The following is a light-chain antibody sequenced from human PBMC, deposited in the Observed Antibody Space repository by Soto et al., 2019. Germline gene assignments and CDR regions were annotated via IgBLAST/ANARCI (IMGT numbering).Light chain of an antibody. CDR3: AAWDDSLSGYV. Sequence: QSVLTQPPSASGAPGQRVTISCSGSSSNIGSNSVNWHQQLPGTAPKVLIYNNNQRPSGVPDRFSGSKSGTSASLAISGLQSEDEADYYCAAWDDSLSGYVLGNGTKVTVL. V-gene: IGLV1-44*01. J-gene: IGLJ1*01. CDR1: SSNIGSNS. CDR2: NNN.